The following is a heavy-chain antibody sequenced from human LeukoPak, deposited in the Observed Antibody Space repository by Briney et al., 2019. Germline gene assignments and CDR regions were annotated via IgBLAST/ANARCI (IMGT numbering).Heavy chain of an antibody. CDR3: ARSRGSPSLGYYYGMDV. V-gene: IGHV3-30-3*01. CDR1: GFTFSSYA. D-gene: IGHD6-6*01. CDR2: ISYDGSNK. J-gene: IGHJ6*02. Sequence: GRSLRLSCAASGFTFSSYAMHWVRQAPGKGLEWVAVISYDGSNKYYADSVKGRFTISRDNSKNTLYLQMNSLRAEDTAVYYCARSRGSPSLGYYYGMDVWGQGTTVTVSS.